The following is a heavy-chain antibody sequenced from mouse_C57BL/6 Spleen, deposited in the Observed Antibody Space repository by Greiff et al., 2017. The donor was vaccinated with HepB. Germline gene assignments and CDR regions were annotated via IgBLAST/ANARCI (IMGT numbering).Heavy chain of an antibody. V-gene: IGHV1-64*01. CDR3: ARRGITTGAMDY. CDR1: GYTFTSYW. J-gene: IGHJ4*01. D-gene: IGHD1-1*01. Sequence: VQLKQPGAELVKPGASVKLSCKASGYTFTSYWMHWVKQRPGQGLEWIGMIHPNSGSTNYNEKFKSKATLTVDKSSSTAYMQLSSLTSEDSAVYYCARRGITTGAMDYWGQGTSVTVSS. CDR2: IHPNSGST.